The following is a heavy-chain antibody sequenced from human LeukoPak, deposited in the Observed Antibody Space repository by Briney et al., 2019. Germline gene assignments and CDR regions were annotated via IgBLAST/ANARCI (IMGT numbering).Heavy chain of an antibody. J-gene: IGHJ5*02. CDR1: GGSISSGGYY. CDR2: IYYSGST. V-gene: IGHV4-31*03. CDR3: ARRSNMVRGFWFDP. D-gene: IGHD3-10*01. Sequence: SETLSLTCTVSGGSISSGGYYWSWIRQHPGKGLEWIGYIYYSGSTYYNPSLKSRVTISVDTSNNQFSLKLSSVTAADTAVYYCARRSNMVRGFWFDPWGQGTLVTVSS.